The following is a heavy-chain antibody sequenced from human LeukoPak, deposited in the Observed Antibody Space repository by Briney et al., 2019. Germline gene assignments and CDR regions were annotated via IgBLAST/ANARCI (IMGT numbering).Heavy chain of an antibody. D-gene: IGHD3-22*01. CDR2: ITSTSGTI. J-gene: IGHJ4*02. CDR1: GFTLSDYS. CDR3: ARSSGYPFFDY. V-gene: IGHV3-48*01. Sequence: GGSLRLSCEASGFTLSDYSMNWVRQAPGEGLEWLSYITSTSGTIYYADSVKGRFTSSRDNAKNSVYLQMNSLRAEDTAVYYCARSSGYPFFDYWGQGTLVTVSS.